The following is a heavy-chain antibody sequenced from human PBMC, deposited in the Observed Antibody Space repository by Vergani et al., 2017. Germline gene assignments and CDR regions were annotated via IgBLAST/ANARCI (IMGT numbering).Heavy chain of an antibody. V-gene: IGHV3-23*01. J-gene: IGHJ3*02. D-gene: IGHD5-24*01. CDR2: ISGSGGST. CDR3: AKDFIGEMALIDAFDI. Sequence: EVQLLESGGGLVQPGGSLRLSCAASGFTFSSYAMSWVRQAPGKGLEWVSAISGSGGSTYYADSVKGRFPISRDNSKNTLYLQMNSRRAEDTAVYYCAKDFIGEMALIDAFDIWGEGRMVTVSS. CDR1: GFTFSSYA.